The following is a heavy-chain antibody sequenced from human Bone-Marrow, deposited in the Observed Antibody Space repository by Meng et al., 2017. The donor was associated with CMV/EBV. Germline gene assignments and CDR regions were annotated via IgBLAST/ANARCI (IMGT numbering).Heavy chain of an antibody. J-gene: IGHJ4*02. CDR1: GVSLTNSGVG. Sequence: SGPTLVKPTQTLRLTCTFSGVSLTNSGVGVGWIRQTRGKALEWLALIFWNEDRRYSKSLMNGLAVTKDTPRTQVVLTRPNMDPADTATDYCVHNAPYYQTYFDYWGQGALATVSS. CDR2: IFWNEDR. CDR3: VHNAPYYQTYFDY. V-gene: IGHV2-5*01. D-gene: IGHD3-10*01.